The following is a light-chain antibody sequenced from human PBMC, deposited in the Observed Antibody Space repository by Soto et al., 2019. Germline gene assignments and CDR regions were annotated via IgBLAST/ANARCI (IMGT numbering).Light chain of an antibody. J-gene: IGKJ4*01. CDR3: QQYNNWPLT. V-gene: IGKV3-15*01. CDR1: QTVSRN. CDR2: DAS. Sequence: EVVMTQSPATLSVSPGERATVSCRASQTVSRNVAWHQQKPGQAPRLLIYDASTRATGTPDRFIATGSGTEFTLTISSLQSEDFALYCCQQYNNWPLTFGGGTNVEIK.